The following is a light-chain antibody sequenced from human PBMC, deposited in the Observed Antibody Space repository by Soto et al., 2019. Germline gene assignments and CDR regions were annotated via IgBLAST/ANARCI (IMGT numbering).Light chain of an antibody. CDR3: QQSYSTPLT. J-gene: IGKJ4*01. CDR2: KAS. CDR1: QNIDAW. Sequence: IQMAQAPSTLSAYVGDRVTITCRASQNIDAWLAWYQQKPGKAPNLLIYKASSLETGVPSRFSGSGSGAQFTLTNSSLQPDDFATYYCQQSYSTPLTFGGGTKVDIK. V-gene: IGKV1-5*03.